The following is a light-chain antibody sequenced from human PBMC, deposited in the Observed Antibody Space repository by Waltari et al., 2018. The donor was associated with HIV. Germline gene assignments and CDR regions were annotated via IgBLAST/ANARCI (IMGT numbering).Light chain of an antibody. CDR2: GDY. CDR3: QSYDTSLGGFYV. Sequence: QSVLTQPPSVSGAPGQRVTIACSGSSSNNGTNYDVQWDQQLPGTAPKLLIYGDYNRPAGVPDRFTGSKSGTSASLAITGLQPEDEADYYCQSYDTSLGGFYVFGTGTKVTVL. J-gene: IGLJ1*01. V-gene: IGLV1-40*01. CDR1: SSNNGTNYD.